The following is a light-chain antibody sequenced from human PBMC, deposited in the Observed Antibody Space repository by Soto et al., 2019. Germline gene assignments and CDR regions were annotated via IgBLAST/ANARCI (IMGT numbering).Light chain of an antibody. V-gene: IGKV3-20*01. Sequence: VVLTQSPGTLSLSPGERATLSCRASQSVGISYIAWYQHKPGQAPRLLIYGASSRAAGIPDRFSGSGSGTDFTLTISRLEPEDFAVYYCQRYNNWPLTFGGGTKVESK. CDR1: QSVGISY. CDR2: GAS. CDR3: QRYNNWPLT. J-gene: IGKJ4*01.